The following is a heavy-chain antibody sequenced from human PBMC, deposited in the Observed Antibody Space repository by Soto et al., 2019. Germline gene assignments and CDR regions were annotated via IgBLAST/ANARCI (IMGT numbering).Heavy chain of an antibody. Sequence: EVQLVESGGGLVKPGGSPRLSCAASGFTFSSYSMNWVRQAPGKGLEWVSSISSSSSYIYYADSVKGRFTISRDNAKNSLYLQMNSLRAEDTAVYYCARDVPQLHFDYWGQGTLVTVSS. V-gene: IGHV3-21*01. CDR1: GFTFSSYS. CDR2: ISSSSSYI. D-gene: IGHD1-1*01. CDR3: ARDVPQLHFDY. J-gene: IGHJ4*02.